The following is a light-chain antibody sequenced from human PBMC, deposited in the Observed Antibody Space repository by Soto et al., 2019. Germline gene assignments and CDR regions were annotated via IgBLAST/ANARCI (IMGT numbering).Light chain of an antibody. J-gene: IGKJ4*01. CDR3: QQYGSSPLT. CDR2: GAS. CDR1: QSVSSSY. Sequence: GARVTLSLRASQSVSSSYLIWSQHKPGQAPRLLIYGASTGATSIPARFSGSGSGTDFTLTISSLQPEDFAVYYCQQYGSSPLTFGGGTKVDIK. V-gene: IGKV3-20*01.